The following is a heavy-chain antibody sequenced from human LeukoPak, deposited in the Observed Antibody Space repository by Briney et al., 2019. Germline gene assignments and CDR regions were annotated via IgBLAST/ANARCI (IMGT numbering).Heavy chain of an antibody. Sequence: SETLSLTCTVAGGSISSYFWSWIRQPAGKGLEWIGRIYTRGSTNYNPSLKSRVTISADKSTNQFSLKLSSVTAADTAVYYCARDRFGDLNYFDYWGQGTLVTVSS. D-gene: IGHD3-3*01. J-gene: IGHJ4*02. CDR3: ARDRFGDLNYFDY. CDR2: IYTRGST. CDR1: GGSISSYF. V-gene: IGHV4-4*07.